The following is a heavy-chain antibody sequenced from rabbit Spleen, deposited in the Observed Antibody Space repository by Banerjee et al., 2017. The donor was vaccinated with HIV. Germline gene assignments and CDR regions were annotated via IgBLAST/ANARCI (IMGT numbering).Heavy chain of an antibody. V-gene: IGHV1S40*01. Sequence: QSLEESGGGLVKPGASLTLTCKASGFSFSSGYDMCWVRQAPGKGPEWIACIYAGSGSAYYATWAKGRFTISKTSSTTVTLQMTSLTAADTATYFCARDSGPSFSTYGMDLWGPGTLVTVS. CDR3: ARDSGPSFSTYGMDL. CDR2: IYAGSGSA. J-gene: IGHJ6*01. D-gene: IGHD3-1*01. CDR1: GFSFSSGYD.